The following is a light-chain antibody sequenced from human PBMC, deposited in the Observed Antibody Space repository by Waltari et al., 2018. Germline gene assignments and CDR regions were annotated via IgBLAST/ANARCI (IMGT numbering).Light chain of an antibody. J-gene: IGLJ2*01. Sequence: SSELTQDPAVSVAMGQTVRITCQGDSLRSYYASWYQQRPGQAPIHVMYDKNNRPSGVPDRFSGSSSHNTASLTITGAQAEDEASYYCHSRDASGVAGSFGGGTKLTVL. V-gene: IGLV3-19*01. CDR3: HSRDASGVAGS. CDR2: DKN. CDR1: SLRSYY.